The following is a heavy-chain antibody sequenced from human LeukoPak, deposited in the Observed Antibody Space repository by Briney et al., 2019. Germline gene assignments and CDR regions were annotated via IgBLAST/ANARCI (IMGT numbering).Heavy chain of an antibody. CDR2: ISSSGSTI. CDR3: ARDVSSGSPQSLDY. J-gene: IGHJ4*02. V-gene: IGHV3-48*03. Sequence: GGSLRLSCAASGFTFSSYEMNWVRQAPGKGLEWVSYISSSGSTIYYADSVKGRFTISRDNAKNSLYLQMNSLRAEDTAVYYCARDVSSGSPQSLDYWGQGTLVTVSS. D-gene: IGHD3-10*01. CDR1: GFTFSSYE.